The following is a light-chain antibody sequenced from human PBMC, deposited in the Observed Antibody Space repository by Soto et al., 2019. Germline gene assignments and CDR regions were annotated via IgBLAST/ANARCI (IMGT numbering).Light chain of an antibody. CDR3: QPYNNWPAIT. CDR2: AAS. J-gene: IGKJ5*01. Sequence: IVFTHSPANLSVSPGARATLSCRASQSVGSNLVWYQQKPGQAPRLLIYAASTRATGIPARFSGDGSGTEFTLTISSLQSEDFAIYYCQPYNNWPAITFGQGTRLEIK. V-gene: IGKV3-15*01. CDR1: QSVGSN.